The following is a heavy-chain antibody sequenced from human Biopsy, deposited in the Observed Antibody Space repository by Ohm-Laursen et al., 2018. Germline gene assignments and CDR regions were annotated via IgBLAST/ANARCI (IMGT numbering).Heavy chain of an antibody. CDR3: ARLGSGDYFPTFFDF. Sequence: SQTPSLTWTVSGVSINGGRYYWNWIRHHPGKGLEWIGNIFYSANTYYNPSLKSRVTISVDTSKNQFSLKLSSVTAADTAVYYCARLGSGDYFPTFFDFWGQGALVTVSS. D-gene: IGHD5-12*01. V-gene: IGHV4-31*02. J-gene: IGHJ4*02. CDR1: GVSINGGRYY. CDR2: IFYSANT.